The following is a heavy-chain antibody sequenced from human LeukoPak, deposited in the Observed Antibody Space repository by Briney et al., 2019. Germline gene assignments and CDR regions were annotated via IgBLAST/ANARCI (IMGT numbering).Heavy chain of an antibody. CDR2: INPNSGGT. Sequence: ASVKVSCKASGYTFTGYYMHWVRQAPGQGLGWMGRINPNSGGTNYAQKFQGRVTMTRDTSISTAYMELSRLRSDDTAVYYCASHTGRARAFDIWGQGTMVTVSS. J-gene: IGHJ3*02. CDR3: ASHTGRARAFDI. V-gene: IGHV1-2*06. CDR1: GYTFTGYY.